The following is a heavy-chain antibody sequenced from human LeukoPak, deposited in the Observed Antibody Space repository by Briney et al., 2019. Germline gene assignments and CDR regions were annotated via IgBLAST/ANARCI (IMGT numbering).Heavy chain of an antibody. V-gene: IGHV3-53*01. Sequence: PGGSLRLSCAAPVFTARMNYMSSGRQAPGKGLEWVSVIYSGGSTYYADSVKGRFTISRDKSNNTLYLQMNSLRAEDTAVYYCARSYADDSSSYYPFDYWGQGTLVTVSS. J-gene: IGHJ4*02. CDR3: ARSYADDSSSYYPFDY. D-gene: IGHD3-22*01. CDR1: VFTARMNY. CDR2: IYSGGST.